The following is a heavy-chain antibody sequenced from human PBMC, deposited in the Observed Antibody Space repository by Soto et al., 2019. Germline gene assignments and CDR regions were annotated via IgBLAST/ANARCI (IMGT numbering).Heavy chain of an antibody. J-gene: IGHJ4*02. CDR2: VYRSGTT. V-gene: IGHV4-4*07. Sequence: SETLSLTCSVFGDSITNHYWSWIRQPSGKGLEYLGRVYRSGTTNYNPSLESRVTMSVDPSKNQIYLKLSSATAADTAMYYCAKGPYCGDKCYFAKWGQGAQVTLSS. D-gene: IGHD2-21*01. CDR3: AKGPYCGDKCYFAK. CDR1: GDSITNHY.